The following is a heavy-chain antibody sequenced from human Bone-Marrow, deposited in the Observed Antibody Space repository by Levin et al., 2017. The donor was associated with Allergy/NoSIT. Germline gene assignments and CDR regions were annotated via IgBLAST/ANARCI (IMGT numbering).Heavy chain of an antibody. Sequence: AGGSLRLSCAASGFTFSSYEMIWVRQAPGKGLEWVSYISSSSRSNMYYSDSVKGRFTISRDNAKNTLYLQMNSLRVEDTAVYYCGRYKYSWGPGTLVTVSS. J-gene: IGHJ5*02. CDR3: GRYKYS. D-gene: IGHD2/OR15-2a*01. V-gene: IGHV3-48*03. CDR2: ISSSSRSNM. CDR1: GFTFSSYE.